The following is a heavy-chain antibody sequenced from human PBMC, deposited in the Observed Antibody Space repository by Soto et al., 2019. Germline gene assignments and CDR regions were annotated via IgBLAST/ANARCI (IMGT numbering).Heavy chain of an antibody. CDR3: AKGWPHFDY. V-gene: IGHV3-30*18. Sequence: LRLSCAASGFTFSSYGMHWVRQAPGKGLEWVAVISYDGSNKYYADSVKGRFTISRDNSKNTLYLQMNSLRAEDTAVYYCAKGWPHFDYWGQGTLVTVSS. J-gene: IGHJ4*02. CDR2: ISYDGSNK. CDR1: GFTFSSYG.